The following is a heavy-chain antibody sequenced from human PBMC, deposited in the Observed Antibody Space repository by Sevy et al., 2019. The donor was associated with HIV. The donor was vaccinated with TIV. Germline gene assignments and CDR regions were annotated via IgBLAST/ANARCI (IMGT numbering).Heavy chain of an antibody. CDR2: IRSDSSVM. J-gene: IGHJ4*02. CDR1: GFRFSDEP. D-gene: IGHD3-3*01. V-gene: IGHV3-48*02. Sequence: GGSLRLSCVASGFRFSDEPMNWVRQAPGKGLEWISNIRSDSSVMSYADTVRGRFTVSRDNARNSLSLQLNSLRDDDTGIYYCVGDPRFGFDYWGQGTLVTVSS. CDR3: VGDPRFGFDY.